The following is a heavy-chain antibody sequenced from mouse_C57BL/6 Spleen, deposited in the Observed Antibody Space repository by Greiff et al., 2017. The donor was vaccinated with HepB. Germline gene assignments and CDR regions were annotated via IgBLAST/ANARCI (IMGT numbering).Heavy chain of an antibody. CDR2: IDPSDSYT. CDR1: GYTFTSYW. D-gene: IGHD1-1*01. J-gene: IGHJ1*03. CDR3: ARPSSSSYWYFDV. Sequence: QVQLQQPGAELVKPGASVKLSCKASGYTFTSYWMQWVKQRPEQGLEWIGEIDPSDSYTNYNQKFKGKATLTVDTSSSTAYMQLSSLTSEDSAVYYCARPSSSSYWYFDVWGTGTTVTVSS. V-gene: IGHV1-50*01.